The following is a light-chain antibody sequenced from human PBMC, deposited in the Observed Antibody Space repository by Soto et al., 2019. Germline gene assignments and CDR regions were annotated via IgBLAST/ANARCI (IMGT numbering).Light chain of an antibody. J-gene: IGKJ4*01. CDR1: QSVNTN. V-gene: IGKV3-15*01. CDR2: GAS. CDR3: QQYKNWPPVT. Sequence: ETVMTQSPATLSVSLGERATLSCRASQSVNTNLAWYQQKPGQAPRLLIYGASIRDTGVPARFSGSGSGTDFTLTISSLQPEDFAVYFCQQYKNWPPVTFGGGTKVEIK.